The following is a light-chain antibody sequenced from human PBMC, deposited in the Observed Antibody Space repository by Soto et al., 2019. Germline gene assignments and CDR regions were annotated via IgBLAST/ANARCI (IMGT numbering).Light chain of an antibody. CDR3: QQYNSYLYT. Sequence: IRIAQPHSTIFASVTEPSTSRSEASQSISSCLAWYQQKPGKAPKLLIYKASSLESGVPSRFSGSGSGTEFTLPICSLQPDDFATYYCQQYNSYLYTFGQGTRLEI. J-gene: IGKJ5*01. V-gene: IGKV1-5*03. CDR2: KAS. CDR1: QSISSC.